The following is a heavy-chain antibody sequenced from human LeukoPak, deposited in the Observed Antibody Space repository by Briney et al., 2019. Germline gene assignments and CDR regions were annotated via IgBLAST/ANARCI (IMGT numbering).Heavy chain of an antibody. CDR1: GGSSSSSRYY. CDR3: ARHPYQLLWLSWFDP. V-gene: IGHV4-39*01. J-gene: IGHJ5*02. Sequence: SETLSLTCTVSGGSSSSSRYYWGWIRQPPGKGLEWIGRIYDSGSTYYNPSLKSRVTISVDTSKNQFSLKLSSVTAANTAVYYCARHPYQLLWLSWFDPWGQGTLVTVS. D-gene: IGHD2-2*01. CDR2: IYDSGST.